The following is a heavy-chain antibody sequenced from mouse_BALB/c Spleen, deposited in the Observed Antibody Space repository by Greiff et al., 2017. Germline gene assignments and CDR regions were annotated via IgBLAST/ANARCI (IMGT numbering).Heavy chain of an antibody. CDR1: GFAFSSYD. CDR2: ISSGGGST. CDR3: ARPGSCLLGGLDY. Sequence: EVQLVESGGGLVKPGGSLKLSCAASGFAFSSYDMSWVRQTPEKRLEWVAYISSGGGSTYYPDTVKGRFTIPRDNAKNTLYLQMSSLKSEDTAMYDCARPGSCLLGGLDYWGQGTTLTVSS. J-gene: IGHJ2*01. D-gene: IGHD1-1*01. V-gene: IGHV5-12-1*01.